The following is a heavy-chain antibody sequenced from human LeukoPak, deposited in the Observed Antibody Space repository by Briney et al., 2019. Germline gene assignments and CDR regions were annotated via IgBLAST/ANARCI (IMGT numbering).Heavy chain of an antibody. CDR1: GFTFSTYW. Sequence: GGSLRLSCAAAGFTFSTYWMSWVRQAPGKGLEWVANIKQDGSEKYYVDSVKGRFTISRDNAKNSLYLQMNSLRAEDTALYYCAKDMGFGIAVAHDAFDIWGQGTMVTVSS. J-gene: IGHJ3*02. V-gene: IGHV3-7*03. CDR2: IKQDGSEK. D-gene: IGHD6-19*01. CDR3: AKDMGFGIAVAHDAFDI.